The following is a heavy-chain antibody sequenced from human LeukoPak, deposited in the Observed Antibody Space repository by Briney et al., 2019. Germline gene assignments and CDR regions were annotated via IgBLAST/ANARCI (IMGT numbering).Heavy chain of an antibody. CDR3: ARRQLVRSRYYFDY. J-gene: IGHJ4*02. V-gene: IGHV3-7*01. CDR2: IKQDGSEK. CDR1: GFTFSSYW. Sequence: PGGSLRLSCAASGFTFSSYWMSWVRQAPGKGLEWVANIKQDGSEKYYVDSVKGRFTISRDNAMNSLYLQMNSLRAEDTAVCYCARRQLVRSRYYFDYWGQGTLVTVSS. D-gene: IGHD6-6*01.